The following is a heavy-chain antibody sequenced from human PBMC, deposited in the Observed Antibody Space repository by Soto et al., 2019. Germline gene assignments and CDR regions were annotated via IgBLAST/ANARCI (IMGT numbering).Heavy chain of an antibody. CDR3: ARGVLGPGDYYYGMDV. V-gene: IGHV3-13*01. Sequence: SLRLSCAASGFTFSNYDMHWVRQVTGKGLEWVSAIGAAGDTFYPGSVDGRFTVSRENAKNSLYLQMNNLGAGDTAVYYCARGVLGPGDYYYGMDVWGQGTTVTVSS. CDR1: GFTFSNYD. J-gene: IGHJ6*02. D-gene: IGHD2-8*02. CDR2: IGAAGDT.